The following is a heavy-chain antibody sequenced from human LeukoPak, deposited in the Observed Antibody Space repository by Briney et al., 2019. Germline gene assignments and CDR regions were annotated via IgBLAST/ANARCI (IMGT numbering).Heavy chain of an antibody. V-gene: IGHV3-66*01. CDR3: ARVRGAKDY. Sequence: GRSLRLSPAASGFTVSSNYMSWVRQAPGKGLEWVSVIYSGGSTYYADSVKGRFTISRDSSKNTLYLQMNSLRAEDTAVYYCARVRGAKDYWGQGTLVTVSS. CDR2: IYSGGST. J-gene: IGHJ4*02. D-gene: IGHD1-26*01. CDR1: GFTVSSNY.